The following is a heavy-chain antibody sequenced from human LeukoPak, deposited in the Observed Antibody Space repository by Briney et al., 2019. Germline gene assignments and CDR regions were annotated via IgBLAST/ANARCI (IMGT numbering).Heavy chain of an antibody. V-gene: IGHV4-30-4*08. J-gene: IGHJ4*02. D-gene: IGHD3-3*01. CDR3: ARRNDFWSGYYSDY. Sequence: SETLSLTCTVSGGSISSGDYYWSWIRQPPGKGLEWIGYIYYSGSTYYNPSLKSRVTISVDTSKNQFSLKLSSVTAADTAVYYCARRNDFWSGYYSDYWGQGTLVTVSS. CDR1: GGSISSGDYY. CDR2: IYYSGST.